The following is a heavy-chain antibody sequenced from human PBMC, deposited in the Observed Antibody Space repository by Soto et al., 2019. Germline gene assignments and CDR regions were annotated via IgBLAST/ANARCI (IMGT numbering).Heavy chain of an antibody. CDR3: AKDRAQSALVAAGVDP. D-gene: IGHD6-13*01. V-gene: IGHV3-23*01. CDR1: GFIFSNYA. CDR2: ISGGGDNT. J-gene: IGHJ5*02. Sequence: GSLRLSCAASGFIFSNYAMSWVRQAPGKGLEWVSGISGGGDNTYYGDSVKGRFTISRDNSESTMYLQMNSLRAEDTALYYCAKDRAQSALVAAGVDPWGQGTLVTVSS.